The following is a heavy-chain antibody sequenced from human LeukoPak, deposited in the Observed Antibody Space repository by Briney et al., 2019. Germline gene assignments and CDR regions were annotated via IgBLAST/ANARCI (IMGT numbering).Heavy chain of an antibody. D-gene: IGHD1-1*01. Sequence: WASVKVSCKASGYTFTGYYMHWVRQAPGQGLEWMGWINPNSGGTNYAQKFQGRVTMTRDTSISTAYMELSRLRSDDTAVYYCARDQVQLEREDWFDPWGQETLVTVSS. CDR2: INPNSGGT. J-gene: IGHJ5*02. CDR3: ARDQVQLEREDWFDP. CDR1: GYTFTGYY. V-gene: IGHV1-2*02.